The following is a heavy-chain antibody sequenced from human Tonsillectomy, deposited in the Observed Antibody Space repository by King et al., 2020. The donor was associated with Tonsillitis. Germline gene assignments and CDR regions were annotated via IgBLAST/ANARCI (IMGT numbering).Heavy chain of an antibody. CDR1: GFTVSSNY. CDR2: IYSGGST. Sequence: VQLVESGGGLVQPGGSLRLSCAASGFTVSSNYMSWVRQAPGKGLEWVSVIYSGGSTYYADSVKGRFTISRHNSKNTLYLQMNSLRAEDTAVYYCARGSSSWHATVDAFDIWGRGTMVTVSS. V-gene: IGHV3-53*04. CDR3: ARGSSSWHATVDAFDI. J-gene: IGHJ3*02. D-gene: IGHD6-13*01.